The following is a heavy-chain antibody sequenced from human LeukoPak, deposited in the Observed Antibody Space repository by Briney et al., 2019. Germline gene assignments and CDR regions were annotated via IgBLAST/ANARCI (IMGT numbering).Heavy chain of an antibody. V-gene: IGHV4-59*01. CDR1: GGSISSYY. D-gene: IGHD4-17*01. J-gene: IGHJ6*02. Sequence: TSETLSLTCTVSGGSISSYYWSWIRQPPGKGLEWIGYIYYSGSTNYNPSLKSRVTISVDTSKNQFSLKLSSVTAADTAVYYCATSTTVTTARYYGMDVWGQGTTVTVSS. CDR3: ATSTTVTTARYYGMDV. CDR2: IYYSGST.